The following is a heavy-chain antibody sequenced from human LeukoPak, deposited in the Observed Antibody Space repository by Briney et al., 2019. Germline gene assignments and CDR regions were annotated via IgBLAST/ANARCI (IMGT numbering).Heavy chain of an antibody. V-gene: IGHV4-4*07. CDR1: GGSLSSYY. J-gene: IGHJ3*02. Sequence: SQTLSLTSTGTGGSLSSYYCSWIRKPAAQGLHWIGRLYTSGSTNYNPSLKSRVTMSVDTSKNQFSLKLSSVTAADTAVYYCARDGGKHLAVAGTSPFDIWGQGTMVTVSS. CDR2: LYTSGST. CDR3: ARDGGKHLAVAGTSPFDI. D-gene: IGHD6-19*01.